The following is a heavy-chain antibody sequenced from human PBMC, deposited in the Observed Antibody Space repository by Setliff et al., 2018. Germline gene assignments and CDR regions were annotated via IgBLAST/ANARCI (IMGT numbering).Heavy chain of an antibody. CDR3: TKELDYIDTSGFQGGY. CDR2: IKDSDYST. D-gene: IGHD1-7*01. Sequence: GSLRLSCVGSGFTISGYAMTWVRQVPGKGLEWISSIKDSDYSTYYADSVKGRFTISRDTPKNTFYLQMNSLRVDDTAVYYCTKELDYIDTSGFQGGYWGQGALVTVSS. CDR1: GFTISGYA. J-gene: IGHJ4*02. V-gene: IGHV3-23*05.